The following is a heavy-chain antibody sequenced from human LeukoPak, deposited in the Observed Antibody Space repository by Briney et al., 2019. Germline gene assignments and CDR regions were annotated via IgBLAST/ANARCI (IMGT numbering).Heavy chain of an antibody. CDR2: ISGSGDTT. J-gene: IGHJ4*02. V-gene: IGHV3-23*01. D-gene: IGHD2-2*01. Sequence: GGSLRLSCTASRFTFSSYAMSWVRQAPGKGLEWVSSISGSGDTTYYTGSVKGRFTISRDNSKNALYLQMSSLRAEDTAVYYCAKSQRNDQQVVQRIDYWGQGTLVTVSS. CDR1: RFTFSSYA. CDR3: AKSQRNDQQVVQRIDY.